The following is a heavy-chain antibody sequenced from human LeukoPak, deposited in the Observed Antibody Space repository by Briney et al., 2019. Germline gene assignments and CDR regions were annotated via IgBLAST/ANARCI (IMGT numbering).Heavy chain of an antibody. CDR3: ARDPRYSSGWFFDY. Sequence: GASVKVSCKASGGTFSSYAISWVRQAPGQGLEWMGGIIPIFGTANYAQKFQGRVTITADESTSTAYMELSSLRSEDTAVYYCARDPRYSSGWFFDYWGQGTLVTVSS. CDR1: GGTFSSYA. V-gene: IGHV1-69*13. D-gene: IGHD6-19*01. J-gene: IGHJ4*02. CDR2: IIPIFGTA.